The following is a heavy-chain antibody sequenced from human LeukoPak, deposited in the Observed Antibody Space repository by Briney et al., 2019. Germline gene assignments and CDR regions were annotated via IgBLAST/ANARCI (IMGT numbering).Heavy chain of an antibody. CDR3: GKDPNGDYVGAFDF. D-gene: IGHD4-17*01. CDR1: GFTFSDHA. Sequence: HAGGSLRLSCAASGFTFSDHALIWVRQAPGKGLEWISAIRGTSGTTYYADSVKGRCTISRDNSRNTVYLQMNSLSAEDTALYFCGKDPNGDYVGAFDFWGPGTMVTVS. V-gene: IGHV3-23*01. J-gene: IGHJ3*01. CDR2: IRGTSGTT.